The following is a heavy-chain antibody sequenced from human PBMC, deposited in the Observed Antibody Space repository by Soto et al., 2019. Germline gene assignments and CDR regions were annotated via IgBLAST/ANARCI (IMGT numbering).Heavy chain of an antibody. CDR1: GFTFSSYA. D-gene: IGHD3-16*02. CDR3: ARAYYDYVWGSYHPSWFDP. CDR2: ISYDGSNK. V-gene: IGHV3-30-3*01. J-gene: IGHJ5*02. Sequence: PGGSLRLSCAASGFTFSSYAMHWVRQAPGKGLEWVAVISYDGSNKYYADSVKGRFTISRDNSKNTLYLQMNSLRAEDTAVYYCARAYYDYVWGSYHPSWFDPWGQGTLVTVSS.